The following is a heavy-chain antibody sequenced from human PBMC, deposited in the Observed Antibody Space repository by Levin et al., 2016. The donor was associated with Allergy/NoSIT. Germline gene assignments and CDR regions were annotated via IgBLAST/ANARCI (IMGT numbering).Heavy chain of an antibody. V-gene: IGHV3-64D*09. CDR3: VINYYDSSGYYSDI. D-gene: IGHD3-22*01. Sequence: WIRQPPGKGLEYVSAISSNGGSTYYADSVKGRFTISRDNSKNTLYLQMSSLRAEDTAVYYCVINYYDSSGYYSDIWGQGTMVTVSS. J-gene: IGHJ3*02. CDR2: ISSNGGST.